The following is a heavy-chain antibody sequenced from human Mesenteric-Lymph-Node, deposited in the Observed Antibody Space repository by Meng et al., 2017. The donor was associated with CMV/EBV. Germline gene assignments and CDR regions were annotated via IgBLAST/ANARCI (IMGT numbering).Heavy chain of an antibody. CDR2: INPNSGGT. J-gene: IGHJ6*02. Sequence: ASVKVSCKAPGYTFTAYYMHWVRQAPGQGLEWMGWINPNSGGTNYAQKFQGRVTMTRDTSISTVYIELSRLRSDDTAAYYCARVYSSSGLYYYGMDVWGQGTTVTVSS. CDR1: GYTFTAYY. D-gene: IGHD6-6*01. CDR3: ARVYSSSGLYYYGMDV. V-gene: IGHV1-2*02.